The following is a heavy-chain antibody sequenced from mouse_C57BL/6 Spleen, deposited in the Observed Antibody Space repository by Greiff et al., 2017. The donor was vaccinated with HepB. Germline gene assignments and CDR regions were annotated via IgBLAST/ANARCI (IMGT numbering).Heavy chain of an antibody. V-gene: IGHV5-12*01. Sequence: DVMLVESGGGLVQPGGSLKLSCAASGFTFSDYYMYWVRQTPEKRLEWVAYISNGGGSTYYPDTVKGRFTISRDNAKNTLYLQMSRLKSEDTAMYDCARPITTVVEGFAYWGQGTLVTVSA. D-gene: IGHD1-1*01. CDR1: GFTFSDYY. J-gene: IGHJ3*01. CDR3: ARPITTVVEGFAY. CDR2: ISNGGGST.